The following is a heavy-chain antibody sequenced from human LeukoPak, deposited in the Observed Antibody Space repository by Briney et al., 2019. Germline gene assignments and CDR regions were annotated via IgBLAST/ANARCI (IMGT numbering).Heavy chain of an antibody. CDR3: AREERGTGTVDY. D-gene: IGHD1-1*01. J-gene: IGHJ4*02. Sequence: PSETLSLTCIVSGGSISSGGYYWSWIRQHPGKGLEWFGYIYYSGSTYYNPSLKSRVTISVDTSKNQFSLKLSSVTAADTAVYCCAREERGTGTVDYWGQGTLVTVSS. CDR2: IYYSGST. V-gene: IGHV4-31*03. CDR1: GGSISSGGYY.